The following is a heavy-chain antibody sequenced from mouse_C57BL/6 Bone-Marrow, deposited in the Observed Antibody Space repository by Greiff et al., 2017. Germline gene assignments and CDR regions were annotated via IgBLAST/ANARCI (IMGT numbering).Heavy chain of an antibody. D-gene: IGHD2-2*01. CDR3: ARDRLWLPYYYAMDY. J-gene: IGHJ4*01. CDR1: GFTFSSYA. CDR2: ISDGGSYT. V-gene: IGHV5-4*01. Sequence: EVQGVESGGGLVKPGGSLKLSCAASGFTFSSYAMSWVRQTPEKRLEWVATISDGGSYTYYPDNVKGRFTISRDHAKNNLYLQMSHLKSEDTAMYYCARDRLWLPYYYAMDYWGQGTSVTVSS.